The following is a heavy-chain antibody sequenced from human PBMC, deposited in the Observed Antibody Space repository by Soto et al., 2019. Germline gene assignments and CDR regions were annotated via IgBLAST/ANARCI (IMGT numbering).Heavy chain of an antibody. D-gene: IGHD6-13*01. Sequence: GGSLRLSCEASGFTFSSYAMSWVRQAPGKGLEWVSGISGGGSTTYYADSVKGRFTISRDNSKNTLYLQVNSLRAEDTAVYYCARDQAAGGTISRYFQDWGQGTLVTVSS. V-gene: IGHV3-23*01. CDR2: ISGGGSTT. CDR3: ARDQAAGGTISRYFQD. J-gene: IGHJ1*01. CDR1: GFTFSSYA.